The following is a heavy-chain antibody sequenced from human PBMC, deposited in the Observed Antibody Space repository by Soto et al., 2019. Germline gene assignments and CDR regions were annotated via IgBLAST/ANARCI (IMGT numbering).Heavy chain of an antibody. Sequence: GGSLRLSCAASGFTFSSYGINWVRQAPGKGLEWVSYISGSSSTIYYADSVKGRFTISRDNAKNSLYLQMNSLRAEDTAIYYCATARLCSGGSCSYRLDYWGQGALVTVSS. J-gene: IGHJ4*02. CDR1: GFTFSSYG. V-gene: IGHV3-48*01. CDR3: ATARLCSGGSCSYRLDY. CDR2: ISGSSSTI. D-gene: IGHD2-15*01.